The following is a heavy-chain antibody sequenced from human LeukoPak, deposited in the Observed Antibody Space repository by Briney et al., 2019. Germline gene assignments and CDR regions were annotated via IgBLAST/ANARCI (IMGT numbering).Heavy chain of an antibody. V-gene: IGHV3-23*01. CDR1: GFTFNSHA. CDR2: ISGSDGST. D-gene: IGHD6-6*01. CDR3: AKGKGYSSSSSDH. J-gene: IGHJ5*02. Sequence: GGSLRLSCAVSGFTFNSHAMNWVRQAAGKGLEWVSAISGSDGSTYYADSVKGRFTISRDNSKNTLYLQMNSLRAEDTAVYHCAKGKGYSSSSSDHWGQGTLVTVSS.